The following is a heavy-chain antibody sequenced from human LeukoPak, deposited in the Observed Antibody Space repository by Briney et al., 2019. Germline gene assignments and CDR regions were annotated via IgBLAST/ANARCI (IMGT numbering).Heavy chain of an antibody. D-gene: IGHD3-10*01. CDR3: AKDTGSGSYSGSPLYYGMDV. Sequence: GGSLRLSCAASGFTLDDYTMHWVRQAPGKGLEWVSLISWDGGSTYYADSVKGRFTISRDNSKNSLYLQMNSLRTEDTALYYCAKDTGSGSYSGSPLYYGMDVWGQGTTVTVSS. V-gene: IGHV3-43*01. J-gene: IGHJ6*02. CDR2: ISWDGGST. CDR1: GFTLDDYT.